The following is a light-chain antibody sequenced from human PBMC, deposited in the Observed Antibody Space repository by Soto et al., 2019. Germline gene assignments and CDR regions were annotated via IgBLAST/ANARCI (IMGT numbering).Light chain of an antibody. V-gene: IGLV1-47*02. J-gene: IGLJ1*01. CDR2: YNN. CDR3: AAWDASLSACV. CDR1: DSNIGSNS. Sequence: QSALTQPPSASETAGQVVTISCSGGDSNIGSNSVYWYQHLPRMAPKLLIYYNNQRPSGVPDRFSGSRSGTSASLAIVGLRSEDEAVYYCAAWDASLSACVFGNGTKVTVL.